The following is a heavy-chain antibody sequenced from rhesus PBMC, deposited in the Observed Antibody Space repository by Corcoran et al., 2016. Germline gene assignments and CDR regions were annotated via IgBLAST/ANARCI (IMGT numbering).Heavy chain of an antibody. D-gene: IGHD6-37*01. Sequence: QVTLKESGPALVKPTQTLTLTCPFSGFSLSTSGMGVAWISQPPGRALEWLASIYWDDDKYYSTSLKNRLTISKDTSKNQVVLTMTNMDPVDTATYYCARVGERWLVHYWGQGVLVTVSS. CDR2: IYWDDDK. V-gene: IGHV2S1*01. J-gene: IGHJ4*01. CDR1: GFSLSTSGMG. CDR3: ARVGERWLVHY.